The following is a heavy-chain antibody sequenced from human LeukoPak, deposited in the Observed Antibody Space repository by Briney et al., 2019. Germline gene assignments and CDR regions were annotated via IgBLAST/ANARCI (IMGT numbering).Heavy chain of an antibody. CDR3: ARDDSSGYSSSFGY. CDR1: GYRFTTYW. J-gene: IGHJ4*02. Sequence: GESLKIPCKGSGYRFTTYWIAWVRQMPGKGLEWMGSIYPGDSDARYSPSFQGQVTISVDKSITTAFLQWTSLKASDTAIYFCARDDSSGYSSSFGYWGQGSLVTVSS. D-gene: IGHD3-22*01. CDR2: IYPGDSDA. V-gene: IGHV5-51*01.